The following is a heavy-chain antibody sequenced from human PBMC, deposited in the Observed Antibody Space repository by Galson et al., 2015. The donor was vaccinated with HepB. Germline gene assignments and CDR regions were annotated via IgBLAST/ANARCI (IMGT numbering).Heavy chain of an antibody. Sequence: SLRLSCAASGFTFSSYAMHWVRQAPGKGLEWVAVISYDGSNKYHADSVKGRFTISRDNSKNTLYLQMNSLRAEDTAVYYCASASARRVVVAANYWGQGTLVTVSS. D-gene: IGHD2-15*01. CDR1: GFTFSSYA. CDR3: ASASARRVVVAANY. V-gene: IGHV3-30-3*01. J-gene: IGHJ4*02. CDR2: ISYDGSNK.